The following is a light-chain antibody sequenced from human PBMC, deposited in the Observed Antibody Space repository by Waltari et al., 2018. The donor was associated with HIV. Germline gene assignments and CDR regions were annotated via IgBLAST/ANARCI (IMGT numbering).Light chain of an antibody. Sequence: QSALTQPASVSGYPGQSITISCTGSSSDVGSYNLVSWYQQHPGKAPKLMIYEGIKRPSGVSNRFSGSKSGNTASLTISGLQAEDEADYYCCSYAGSSNWVFGGGTKLTVL. CDR1: SSDVGSYNL. V-gene: IGLV2-23*01. CDR2: EGI. J-gene: IGLJ3*02. CDR3: CSYAGSSNWV.